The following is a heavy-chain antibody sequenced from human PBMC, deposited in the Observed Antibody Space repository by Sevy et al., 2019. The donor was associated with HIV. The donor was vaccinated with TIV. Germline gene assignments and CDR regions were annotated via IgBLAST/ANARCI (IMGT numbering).Heavy chain of an antibody. V-gene: IGHV4-4*07. J-gene: IGHJ4*02. CDR1: GGSISSYY. CDR2: IYTIGST. CDR3: ARARAFYYYDSSGYDFFDY. Sequence: SETLSLTCTVSGGSISSYYWSWIRQPAGKGLEWIGRIYTIGSTNYNPSLKSRVTMSVDTSKNQFSLKLSAVTAADTAVYYCARARAFYYYDSSGYDFFDYWGQGTLVTVSS. D-gene: IGHD3-22*01.